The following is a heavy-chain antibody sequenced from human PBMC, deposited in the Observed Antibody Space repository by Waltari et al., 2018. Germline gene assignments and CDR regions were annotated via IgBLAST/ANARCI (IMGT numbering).Heavy chain of an antibody. CDR2: IYYSGST. Sequence: QVQLQESGPGLVKPSETLSLTCTVSGGSISSYYWSWIRQPPGKGLEWIGYIYYSGSTNYNPSLKSRGTISVDTSKNQFARKLSSVTAADTAVYYCARLTMVRGAFDYWGQGTLVTVAS. J-gene: IGHJ4*02. CDR3: ARLTMVRGAFDY. D-gene: IGHD3-10*01. V-gene: IGHV4-59*08. CDR1: GGSISSYY.